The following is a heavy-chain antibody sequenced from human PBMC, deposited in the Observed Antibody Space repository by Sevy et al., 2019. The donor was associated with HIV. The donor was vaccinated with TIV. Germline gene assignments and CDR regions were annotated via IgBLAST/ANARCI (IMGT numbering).Heavy chain of an antibody. Sequence: GGSLRLSCAASGFTFSDYYMSWIRQAPGKGLEWVSYISSSGSNIYYADPVKGRFNVSRDNAKNSMYLQMNSLRAEDTALYYCARDLHRGLSGSTSGYWGQGTLVTVSS. D-gene: IGHD3-3*01. CDR2: ISSSGSNI. V-gene: IGHV3-11*01. CDR1: GFTFSDYY. CDR3: ARDLHRGLSGSTSGY. J-gene: IGHJ4*02.